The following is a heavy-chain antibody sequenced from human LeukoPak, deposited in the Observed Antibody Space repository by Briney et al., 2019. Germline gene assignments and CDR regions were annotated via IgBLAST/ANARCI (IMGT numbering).Heavy chain of an antibody. CDR1: GFTFNNYT. J-gene: IGHJ4*02. V-gene: IGHV3-23*01. CDR3: AGDYSDYVGYFFFDY. D-gene: IGHD4-17*01. Sequence: PGGSLRLSCAASGFTFNNYTMNCVRQAPGKGLEWVSSISGGGGTTYYADSAKGRFTISRDNSQNTLYLQMNSLRAEDTAVYYCAGDYSDYVGYFFFDYCGEGTLVIVSS. CDR2: ISGGGGTT.